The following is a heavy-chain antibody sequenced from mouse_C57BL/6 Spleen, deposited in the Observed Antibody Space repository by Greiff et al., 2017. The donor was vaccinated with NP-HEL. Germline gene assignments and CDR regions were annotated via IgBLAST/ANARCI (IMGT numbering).Heavy chain of an antibody. D-gene: IGHD2-4*01. Sequence: DVKLVESGGGLVKPGGSLKLSCAASGFTFSSYAMSWVRQTPEKRLEWVATISDGGSYTYYPDNVKGRFTISRDNAKNNLYLQMSHLKSEDTAMYYCARDQGHDYDRDGGFAYWGQGTLVTVSA. CDR2: ISDGGSYT. CDR1: GFTFSSYA. J-gene: IGHJ3*01. V-gene: IGHV5-4*01. CDR3: ARDQGHDYDRDGGFAY.